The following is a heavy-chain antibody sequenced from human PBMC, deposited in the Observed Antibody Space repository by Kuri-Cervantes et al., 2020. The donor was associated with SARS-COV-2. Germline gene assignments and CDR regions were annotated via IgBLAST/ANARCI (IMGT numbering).Heavy chain of an antibody. CDR3: ARVWGWSVYYSHYGMDV. CDR1: GGYFRGCY. Sequence: CAGYGGYFRGCYWSWSRQPPGQGLEWVGEINHSGSTNYNPSLKSRVTISVDTSKNQFSLKLSSVTAADTAVYYCARVWGWSVYYSHYGMDVWGQGTMVTVSS. J-gene: IGHJ6*02. V-gene: IGHV4-34*01. CDR2: INHSGST. D-gene: IGHD3-3*01.